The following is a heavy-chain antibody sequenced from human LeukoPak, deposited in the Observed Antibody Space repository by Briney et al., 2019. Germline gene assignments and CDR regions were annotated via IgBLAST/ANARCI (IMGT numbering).Heavy chain of an antibody. J-gene: IGHJ4*02. V-gene: IGHV3-23*01. D-gene: IGHD2-2*01. CDR1: GFTFSSYA. CDR2: ISRSGGST. CDR3: AARGYWSGTSCLREY. Sequence: GGSLRLSCAASGFTFSSYAMSWVRQAPGKGLEWVSAISRSGGSTNYADSVKGRFTISRDNAKNTLYVQMNSLRAEDTGVYYCAARGYWSGTSCLREYWGEGTLVTVSS.